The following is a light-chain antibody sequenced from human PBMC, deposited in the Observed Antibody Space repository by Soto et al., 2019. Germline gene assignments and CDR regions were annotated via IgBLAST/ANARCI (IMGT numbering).Light chain of an antibody. CDR1: QGISSY. CDR2: AAS. CDR3: QQRSNWPPIT. Sequence: AIRMTQSPSSLSASTGDRVTITCRASQGISSYLAWYQQKPGKAPKLLIYAASTLQSGVPSRFSGSGSGTEFTLTISSLQPDDFAVYYCQQRSNWPPITFGQGTRLEI. J-gene: IGKJ5*01. V-gene: IGKV1-8*01.